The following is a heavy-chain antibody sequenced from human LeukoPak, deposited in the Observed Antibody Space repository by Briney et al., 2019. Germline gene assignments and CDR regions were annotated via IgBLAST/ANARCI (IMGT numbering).Heavy chain of an antibody. V-gene: IGHV1-69*04. CDR1: GGTFSSYA. CDR2: IIPILGIA. CDR3: ARRLYYDILTGTPGRYYYYGMDA. D-gene: IGHD3-9*01. Sequence: SVKVSCKASGGTFSSYAISWVRQAPGQGLEWMGRIIPILGIANYAQKFQGRVTITADKSTSTAYMELSSLRSEDTAVYYCARRLYYDILTGTPGRYYYYGMDAWGQGTTVTVSS. J-gene: IGHJ6*02.